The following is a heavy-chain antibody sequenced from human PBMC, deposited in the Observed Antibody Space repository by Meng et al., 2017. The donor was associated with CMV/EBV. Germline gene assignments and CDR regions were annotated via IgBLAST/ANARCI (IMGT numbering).Heavy chain of an antibody. V-gene: IGHV1-2*02. D-gene: IGHD7-27*01. CDR3: AREPGDMDY. CDR2: INPNSGGT. Sequence: ASVKVSCKASGYTFTGYYMHWVRQAPGQGLEWMGWINPNSGGTNYAQKFQGRVTMTRDKSISTAYLQWSSLKASDTAMYYCAREPGDMDYWGQGTLVTVSS. CDR1: GYTFTGYY. J-gene: IGHJ4*02.